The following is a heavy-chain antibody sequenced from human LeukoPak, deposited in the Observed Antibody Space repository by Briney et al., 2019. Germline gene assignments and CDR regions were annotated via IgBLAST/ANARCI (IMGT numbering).Heavy chain of an antibody. V-gene: IGHV3-23*01. J-gene: IGHJ3*02. D-gene: IGHD2-2*01. Sequence: GGSLRLSCAASGFTFSSYAMSWVRQAPGKGLEWVSAISGSGGSTYYADSVKGRFTISRDNSKNTLYLQMNSLRAEETAVYYCAKAPIVVVPAAPPPGDDAFDIWGQGTMVTVSS. CDR3: AKAPIVVVPAAPPPGDDAFDI. CDR1: GFTFSSYA. CDR2: ISGSGGST.